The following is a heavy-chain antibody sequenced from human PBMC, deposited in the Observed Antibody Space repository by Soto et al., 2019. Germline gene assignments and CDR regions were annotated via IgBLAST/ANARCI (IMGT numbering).Heavy chain of an antibody. CDR3: AKDLMYYYDSSGYPDAFDI. CDR1: GFTFSSYG. D-gene: IGHD3-22*01. V-gene: IGHV3-30*18. CDR2: ISYDGSNK. J-gene: IGHJ3*02. Sequence: RSLRLSCAASGFTFSSYGMHWVRQAPGKGLEWVAVISYDGSNKYYADSVKGRFTISRDNSKNTLYLQMNSLRAEDTAVYYCAKDLMYYYDSSGYPDAFDICGPGPMGTV.